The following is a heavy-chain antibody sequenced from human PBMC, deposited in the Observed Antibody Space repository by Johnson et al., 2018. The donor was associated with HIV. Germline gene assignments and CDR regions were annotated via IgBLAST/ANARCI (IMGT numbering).Heavy chain of an antibody. V-gene: IGHV3-74*02. D-gene: IGHD3-10*01. J-gene: IGHJ3*02. CDR1: GFTVNLNY. CDR2: INSDGSST. CDR3: ARAVTPFGDWEAFDI. Sequence: EKLVESGGGLNRPGGSLRLSCAASGFTVNLNYMSWVRQAPGKGLVWVSRINSDGSSTSYADSVKGRFTISRDNAKNTLYLQMNSLRAEDTAVYYCARAVTPFGDWEAFDIWGQGTMVTVSS.